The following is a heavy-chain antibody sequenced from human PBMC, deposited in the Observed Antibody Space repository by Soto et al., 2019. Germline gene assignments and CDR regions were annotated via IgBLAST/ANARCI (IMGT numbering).Heavy chain of an antibody. J-gene: IGHJ4*02. CDR3: AKVFYYYDSSGYYYFDY. Sequence: LRLSCAASGFTFSSYAVSWVRQAPGKGPEWISSISGSGSTIYYADSVKGRFTISRDNSKNTLYLQMSRLRAEDTAVYYCAKVFYYYDSSGYYYFDYWGQGTLVTVSS. CDR2: ISGSGSTI. V-gene: IGHV3-23*01. D-gene: IGHD3-22*01. CDR1: GFTFSSYA.